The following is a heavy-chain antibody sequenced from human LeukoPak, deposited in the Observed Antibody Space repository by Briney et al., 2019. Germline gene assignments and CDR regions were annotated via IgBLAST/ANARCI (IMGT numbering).Heavy chain of an antibody. V-gene: IGHV5-51*01. CDR2: IYPGDSDT. CDR3: ARTNPQYYYDSSGPAAFDI. Sequence: GESLKISCKGSGYSFTSYWIGWVRQMPGKGLEWMGIIYPGDSDTRYSPSFQGQVTISADKSISTAYLQWSSLKASDTAMYYCARTNPQYYYDSSGPAAFDIWGQGTMVTVPS. J-gene: IGHJ3*02. CDR1: GYSFTSYW. D-gene: IGHD3-22*01.